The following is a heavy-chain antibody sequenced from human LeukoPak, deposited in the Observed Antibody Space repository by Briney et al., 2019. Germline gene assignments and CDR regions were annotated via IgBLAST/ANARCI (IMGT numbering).Heavy chain of an antibody. CDR1: GGSILSTNW. D-gene: IGHD3-16*01. V-gene: IGHV4-4*02. CDR2: VHLNGAT. Sequence: PSGTLSLTCAVSGGSILSTNWWSWVRQPPGKGLEWIGEVHLNGATNYNPSVEGRVTMSIDKSKNHLSLEVISVTAADTAMYYCTRDSWAFSPFGFWGQGTLVTVSS. CDR3: TRDSWAFSPFGF. J-gene: IGHJ4*02.